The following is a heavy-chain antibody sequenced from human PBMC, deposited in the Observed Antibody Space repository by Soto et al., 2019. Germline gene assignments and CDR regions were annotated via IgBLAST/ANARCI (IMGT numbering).Heavy chain of an antibody. J-gene: IGHJ6*02. CDR3: ARDMITFPGHYYYYGMDV. CDR1: GFTFSSYS. Sequence: GGSLRLSCAASGFTFSSYSMNWVCQAPGKGLEWVSSISSSSSYIYYADSVKGRFTISRDNAKNSLYLQMNSLRAEDTAVYYCARDMITFPGHYYYYGMDVWGQGTTVTVSS. V-gene: IGHV3-21*01. D-gene: IGHD3-16*01. CDR2: ISSSSSYI.